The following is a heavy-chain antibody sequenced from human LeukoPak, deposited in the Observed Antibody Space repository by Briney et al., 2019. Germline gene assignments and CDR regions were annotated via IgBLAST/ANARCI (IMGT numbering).Heavy chain of an antibody. V-gene: IGHV4-39*01. CDR1: GGSISSSSYY. CDR2: IYYSGST. D-gene: IGHD4-17*01. J-gene: IGHJ4*02. Sequence: SETLSLTCTVSGGSISSSSYYWGWIRQPPGKGLEWIGSIYYSGSTYYNPSLKSRVTISVDTSKNQFSLELSSVTAADTAVYYCARHTNPDYGDYVYGYWGQGTLVTVSS. CDR3: ARHTNPDYGDYVYGY.